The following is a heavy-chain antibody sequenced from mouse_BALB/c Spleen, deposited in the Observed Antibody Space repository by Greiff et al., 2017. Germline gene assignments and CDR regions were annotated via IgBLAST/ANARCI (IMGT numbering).Heavy chain of an antibody. CDR2: IYPGGGYT. CDR3: AREDYSRTWFAY. Sequence: QVQLQQSGAELVRPGTSVKISCKASGYTFTNYWLGWVKQRPGHGLEWIGDIYPGGGYTNYNEKFKGKATLTADTSSSTAYMQLSSLTSEDSAVYFCAREDYSRTWFAYWGQGTLVTVSA. D-gene: IGHD1-1*01. CDR1: GYTFTNYW. J-gene: IGHJ3*01. V-gene: IGHV1-63*02.